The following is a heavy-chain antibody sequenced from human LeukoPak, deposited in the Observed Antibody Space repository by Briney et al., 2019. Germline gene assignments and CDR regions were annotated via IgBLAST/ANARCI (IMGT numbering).Heavy chain of an antibody. CDR1: GFTLSSYE. Sequence: PGGSLRLSCTVSGFTLSSYEMSWIRQAPGKGLEWVSSVDYSADSTHYADSVMGRFTISRDNSKNTLYLQLNSLSADDTAVYYCARSSGWYGVSWGQGTLVTVSS. CDR3: ARSSGWYGVS. J-gene: IGHJ4*02. D-gene: IGHD6-19*01. V-gene: IGHV3-23*01. CDR2: VDYSADST.